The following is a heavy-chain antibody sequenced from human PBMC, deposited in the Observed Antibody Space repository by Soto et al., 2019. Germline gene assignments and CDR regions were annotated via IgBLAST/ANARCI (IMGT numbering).Heavy chain of an antibody. V-gene: IGHV3-74*01. CDR2: INSDGSST. D-gene: IGHD3-10*01. Sequence: TGGSLRLSCAASGFTFSSYWMHWVRQAPGKGLVWVSRINSDGSSTSYADSVKGRFTISRDNAKNTLYLQMNSLRAEDTAVYYCARDWIPEGSHYYYYYYMDVWGKGTTVTVSS. CDR3: ARDWIPEGSHYYYYYYMDV. J-gene: IGHJ6*03. CDR1: GFTFSSYW.